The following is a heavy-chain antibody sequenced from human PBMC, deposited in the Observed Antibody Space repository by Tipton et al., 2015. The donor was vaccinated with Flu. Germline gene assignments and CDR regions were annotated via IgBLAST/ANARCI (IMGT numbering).Heavy chain of an antibody. CDR2: INPNSGDT. D-gene: IGHD3-3*01. J-gene: IGHJ3*01. CDR1: GYIFTGYY. Sequence: QLVQSGAEVKKPGASVKVSCKGSGYIFTGYYIHWVRQAPGQGLEWMGWINPNSGDTKYAQKFKGRVTMTRDTSISTAYMEVSRLTSDDPAMYYCASPNDFWSGYHDGFDVWGQGTMVTVSS. V-gene: IGHV1-2*02. CDR3: ASPNDFWSGYHDGFDV.